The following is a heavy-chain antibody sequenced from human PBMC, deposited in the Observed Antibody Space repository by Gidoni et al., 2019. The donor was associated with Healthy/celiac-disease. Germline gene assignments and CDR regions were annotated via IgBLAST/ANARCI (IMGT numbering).Heavy chain of an antibody. CDR2: IYYSGST. CDR3: ARGRYGRSSIFDY. V-gene: IGHV4-31*03. D-gene: IGHD6-6*01. J-gene: IGHJ4*02. Sequence: QRQPQESGTGLVKPSQTLSLTCTCSGGSVSSGGYYWSRIRQHPGKGLEWIGSIYYSGSTYYNPSLKSRVTISVDPSKNQFSLKLSSVTAADTAVYYCARGRYGRSSIFDYWGQGTLVTVSS. CDR1: GGSVSSGGYY.